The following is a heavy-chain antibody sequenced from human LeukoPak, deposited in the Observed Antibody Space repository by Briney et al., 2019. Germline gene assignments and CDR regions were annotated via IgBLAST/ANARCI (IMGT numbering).Heavy chain of an antibody. J-gene: IGHJ4*02. CDR3: AKDRSGAFDY. V-gene: IGHV3-30*18. CDR1: GFTSSSYG. CDR2: ISYDGSKK. Sequence: PGRSLRFSCAASGFTSSSYGMHWVRHATRKGLGWVAVISYDGSKKYYADPVKGRFTISRDNSKNTLYLQMHSLRAEDTAVYYCAKDRSGAFDYWGERTLVTVSS.